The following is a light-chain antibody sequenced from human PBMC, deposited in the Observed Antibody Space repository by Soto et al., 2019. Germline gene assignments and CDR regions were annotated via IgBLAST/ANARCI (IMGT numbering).Light chain of an antibody. V-gene: IGKV3-15*01. CDR2: DTS. CDR1: QSVNIY. J-gene: IGKJ1*01. CDR3: QEYIQWPPGM. Sequence: EIVMTQSPATLSVSPGERATLSCRASQSVNIYLAWYQRRPGQVPRLLIYDTSTRAPGISARFSGSGSGTEFTLTISSLQSEDFAVYYCQEYIQWPPGMFGPGTKVDIK.